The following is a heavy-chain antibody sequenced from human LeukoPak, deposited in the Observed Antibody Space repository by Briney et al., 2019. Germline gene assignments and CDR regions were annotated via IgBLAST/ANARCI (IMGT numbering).Heavy chain of an antibody. CDR2: IYYSGNT. CDR3: ARPSSSWSSSYYFDY. CDR1: GGSISTYY. Sequence: SETLSLTCTVSGGSISTYYWSWIRQSPGKGLEWIGYIYYSGNTIYSGNTIYNPSLKSRVTISIDTSKNQFSLKLSSVTAADTAVYYCARPSSSWSSSYYFDYWGQGTLVTVSS. J-gene: IGHJ4*02. D-gene: IGHD6-13*01. V-gene: IGHV4-59*12.